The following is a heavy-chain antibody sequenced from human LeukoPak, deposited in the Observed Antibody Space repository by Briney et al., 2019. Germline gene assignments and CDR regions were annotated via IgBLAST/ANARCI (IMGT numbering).Heavy chain of an antibody. D-gene: IGHD2-21*01. J-gene: IGHJ3*02. CDR1: GFTFSSYFW. V-gene: IGHV3-74*01. Sequence: GGSLRLSCAASGFTFSSYFWMHWVRQAPGKVLVWVSRIKSDGSSSTYADSVKGRFTISRDNAKNSLYLQMNTLRAEDTAVYYCVRDSRYSASAFDIWGQGTLVTVSS. CDR3: VRDSRYSASAFDI. CDR2: IKSDGSSS.